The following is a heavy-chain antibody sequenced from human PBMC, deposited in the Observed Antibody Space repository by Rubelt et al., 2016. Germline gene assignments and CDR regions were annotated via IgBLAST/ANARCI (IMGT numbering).Heavy chain of an antibody. J-gene: IGHJ4*02. D-gene: IGHD1-14*01. CDR2: INHSGST. CDR1: GGSFSGYY. V-gene: IGHV4-34*01. Sequence: QVQLQQWGAGLLKPSETLSLTCAVYGGSFSGYYWSWIRQPPGKGLEWIGEINHSGSTNYNPSLKSRVTISVDTSKNQFSLKLSAVTAADTAVDYCARGRNPDYWGQGTLVTVSS. CDR3: ARGRNPDY.